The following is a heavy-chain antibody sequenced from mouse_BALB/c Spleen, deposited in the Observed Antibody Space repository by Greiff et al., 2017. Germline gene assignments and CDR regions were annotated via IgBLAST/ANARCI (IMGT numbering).Heavy chain of an antibody. CDR3: TRDRDYYGSSYFDY. V-gene: IGHV5-6-4*01. D-gene: IGHD1-1*01. Sequence: EVMLVESGGGLVKPGGSLKLSCAASGFTFSSYTMSWVRQTPEKRLEWVATISSGGSYTYYPDSVKGRFTISRDNAKNTLYLQMSSLKSEDTAMYYCTRDRDYYGSSYFDYWGQGTTLTVSS. J-gene: IGHJ2*01. CDR2: ISSGGSYT. CDR1: GFTFSSYT.